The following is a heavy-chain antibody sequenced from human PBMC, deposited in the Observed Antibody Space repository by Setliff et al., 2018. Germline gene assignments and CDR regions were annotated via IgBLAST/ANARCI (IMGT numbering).Heavy chain of an antibody. Sequence: GESLRLSCTTSGFTFSSYEVNWVRQAPGKGLEWVSYISSSGSTIYYVDSVKGRFTISRDNAKNSLYLQMNSLRAEDTAVYYCARYSSGWFFDYWGQGTPVTVSS. CDR2: ISSSGSTI. CDR1: GFTFSSYE. CDR3: ARYSSGWFFDY. J-gene: IGHJ4*02. V-gene: IGHV3-48*03. D-gene: IGHD6-19*01.